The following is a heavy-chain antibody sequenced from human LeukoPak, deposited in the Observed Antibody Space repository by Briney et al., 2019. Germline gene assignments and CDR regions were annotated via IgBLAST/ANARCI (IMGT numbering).Heavy chain of an antibody. CDR3: ARRSAWDNFDY. CDR2: IDPSDSYT. J-gene: IGHJ4*02. CDR1: GYSFTSYW. D-gene: IGHD6-19*01. Sequence: GESLKISCKGSGYSFTSYWISWVSQMPGKGLEWLGRIDPSDSYTNYSPSFQGQVSISVDKSISTAYLQWSSLKASDTAMFYCARRSAWDNFDYWGQGTLVTVSS. V-gene: IGHV5-10-1*04.